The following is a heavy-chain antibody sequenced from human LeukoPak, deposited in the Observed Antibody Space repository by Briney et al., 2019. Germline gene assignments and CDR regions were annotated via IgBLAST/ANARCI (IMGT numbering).Heavy chain of an antibody. V-gene: IGHV4-59*01. CDR1: GGSISSYY. D-gene: IGHD2-15*01. CDR3: GRGYSIDY. Sequence: PSETLSLTCTVSGGSISSYYWSWIRQPPGKGLEWIGYIYYSGSTNYNPSLKSRVTISVDTSKNQFSLKLSSVTAAGTAVYYCGRGYSIDYWGQGTLVTVSS. J-gene: IGHJ4*02. CDR2: IYYSGST.